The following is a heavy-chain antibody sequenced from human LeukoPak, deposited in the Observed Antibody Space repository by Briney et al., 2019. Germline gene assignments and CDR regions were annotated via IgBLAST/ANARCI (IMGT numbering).Heavy chain of an antibody. CDR1: GGSISSGGYY. J-gene: IGHJ5*02. Sequence: RASETLSLTCTVSGGSISSGGYYWSWIRQHPGKGLEWIRYIYYSGSTYYNPSLKSRVIISVDTSKNQFSLKLSSVTAADTAVYYCARGLGYCSGGSCYNWFDPWGQGTLVTVSS. CDR2: IYYSGST. V-gene: IGHV4-31*03. CDR3: ARGLGYCSGGSCYNWFDP. D-gene: IGHD2-15*01.